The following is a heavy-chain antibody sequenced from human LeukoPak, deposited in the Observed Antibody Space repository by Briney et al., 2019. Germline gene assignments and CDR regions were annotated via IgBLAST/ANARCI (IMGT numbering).Heavy chain of an antibody. CDR2: ISWNSGSI. J-gene: IGHJ6*02. V-gene: IGHV3-9*01. D-gene: IGHD2-21*02. Sequence: GGSLRLSCAASGFTFDDYAMHWVRQAPGKGLEWVSGISWNSGSIGYADSVKGRFTISRDNAKNSLYLQMNSLRAEDTAVYYCARDIVVVTGYGMDVWGQGTTVTVSS. CDR3: ARDIVVVTGYGMDV. CDR1: GFTFDDYA.